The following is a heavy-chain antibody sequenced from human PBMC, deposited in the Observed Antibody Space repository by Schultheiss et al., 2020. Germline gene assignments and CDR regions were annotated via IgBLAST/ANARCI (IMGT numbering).Heavy chain of an antibody. V-gene: IGHV3-23*01. CDR2: ISARGET. J-gene: IGHJ4*02. CDR1: GFTFSTYA. Sequence: GESLKISCAASGFTFSTYAMGWVRQAPGKGLEWVSTISARGETWYADSVKGRFTISRDNSKNTLYLQMNSLRAEDTAVYYCAKSRNGYNGNFDHWGQGTLVTVSS. D-gene: IGHD5-24*01. CDR3: AKSRNGYNGNFDH.